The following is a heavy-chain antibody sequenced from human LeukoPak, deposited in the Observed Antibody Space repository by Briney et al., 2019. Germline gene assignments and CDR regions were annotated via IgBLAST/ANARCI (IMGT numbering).Heavy chain of an antibody. CDR3: AKGGSYSLSHAFDI. J-gene: IGHJ3*02. CDR1: GFTFSNHA. Sequence: PGGSLRLSCAASGFTFSNHAMNWVRQAPGKGLEWVSGISASGGSTYYADSVKGRFTISRDNSKNTLYLQMNSLRAEDTAVYYCAKGGSYSLSHAFDIWGQGTMVTASS. D-gene: IGHD1-26*01. CDR2: ISASGGST. V-gene: IGHV3-23*01.